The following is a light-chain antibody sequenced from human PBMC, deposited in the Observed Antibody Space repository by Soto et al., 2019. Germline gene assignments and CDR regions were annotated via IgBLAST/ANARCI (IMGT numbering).Light chain of an antibody. V-gene: IGKV1-5*03. J-gene: IGKJ3*01. Sequence: DIQMTQSPSTLSGSVGDRVTITCRASQTISSWLAWYQQKPGKAPKLLIYKASTLKSGVPSRFSGSGSGTEFTLTISSLQPDDFAVYYCQQYNRWPFTFGPGTKVDIK. CDR3: QQYNRWPFT. CDR1: QTISSW. CDR2: KAS.